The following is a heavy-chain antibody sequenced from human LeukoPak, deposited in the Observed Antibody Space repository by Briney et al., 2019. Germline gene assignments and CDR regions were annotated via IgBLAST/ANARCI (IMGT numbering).Heavy chain of an antibody. CDR3: ASVTKSDAFDI. CDR2: IKQDGSEK. D-gene: IGHD4-17*01. CDR1: GFSFSSYA. V-gene: IGHV3-7*01. Sequence: QAGGSLRLSCAASGFSFSSYAMSWVRQAPGKGLEWVANIKQDGSEKYYVDSVKGRFTISRDNAKNSLYLQMNSLRAEDTAVYYCASVTKSDAFDIWGQGTMVTVSS. J-gene: IGHJ3*02.